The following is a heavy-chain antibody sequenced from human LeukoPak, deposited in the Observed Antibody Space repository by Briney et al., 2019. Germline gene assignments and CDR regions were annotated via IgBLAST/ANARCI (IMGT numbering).Heavy chain of an antibody. J-gene: IGHJ5*02. CDR3: ARDLVAYNWFDP. V-gene: IGHV4-59*12. CDR2: IYYSGST. D-gene: IGHD2-15*01. CDR1: GGSISSYY. Sequence: SETLSLTCTVSGGSISSYYWSWIRQPPGKGLEWIGYIYYSGSTYYNPSLKSRVTISVDTSKNQFSLKLSSVTAADTAVYYCARDLVAYNWFDPWGQGTLVTVSS.